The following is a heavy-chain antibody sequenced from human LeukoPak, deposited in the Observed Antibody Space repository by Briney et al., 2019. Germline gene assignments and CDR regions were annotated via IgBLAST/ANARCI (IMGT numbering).Heavy chain of an antibody. Sequence: GGSLRLSCAASGFTFTNHWMHWVRQAPGKGLVWVSRINSDGSSTSFADSVKGRFTISRDNAKNTLYLQMNSLRAEDTAVYYCASPPNGYSSNWNPAYFDYWGQGTLVTISS. CDR1: GFTFTNHW. CDR2: INSDGSST. J-gene: IGHJ4*02. D-gene: IGHD6-13*01. V-gene: IGHV3-74*01. CDR3: ASPPNGYSSNWNPAYFDY.